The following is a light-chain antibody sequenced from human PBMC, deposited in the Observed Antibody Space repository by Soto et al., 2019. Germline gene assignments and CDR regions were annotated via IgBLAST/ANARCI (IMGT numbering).Light chain of an antibody. V-gene: IGKV3-20*01. CDR3: QQYVSSPWA. J-gene: IGKJ1*01. CDR2: GAS. Sequence: EIVLAQSPGTLSLSPGERATLSCRASQSVTNSFLAWYQQKPGQAPRLLIYGASRRATGIPDRFTGSGSGTDFTLTINRLEPEDFAVYYCQQYVSSPWAFGQGTKVEI. CDR1: QSVTNSF.